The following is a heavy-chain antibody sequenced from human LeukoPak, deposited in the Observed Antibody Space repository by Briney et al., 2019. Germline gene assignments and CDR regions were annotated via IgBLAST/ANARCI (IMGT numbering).Heavy chain of an antibody. CDR3: ARDLGTGSYYPFDY. V-gene: IGHV4-59*01. CDR2: IYYSGST. D-gene: IGHD1-26*01. Sequence: ASETLSLTCTVSGGSISSYYWSWIRQPPGKGLEWIGYIYYSGSTNYNPSLKSRVTISVDTSKNQFSLKLSSVTAADTAVYYCARDLGTGSYYPFDYWGQGTLVTVSS. J-gene: IGHJ4*02. CDR1: GGSISSYY.